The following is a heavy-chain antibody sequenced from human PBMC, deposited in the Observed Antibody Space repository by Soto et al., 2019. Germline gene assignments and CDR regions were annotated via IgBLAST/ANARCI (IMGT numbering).Heavy chain of an antibody. V-gene: IGHV1-2*04. CDR1: GYTFTGYY. J-gene: IGHJ3*02. Sequence: ASVKVSCKASGYTFTGYYMHWVRQAPGQGLEWMGWINPNSGGTNYAQKFQGWVTMTRDTSISTAYMELSRLRSDDTAVYYCARDLASTYYYDSSGYYYGSGGFDIWGQGTMVTVS. D-gene: IGHD3-22*01. CDR2: INPNSGGT. CDR3: ARDLASTYYYDSSGYYYGSGGFDI.